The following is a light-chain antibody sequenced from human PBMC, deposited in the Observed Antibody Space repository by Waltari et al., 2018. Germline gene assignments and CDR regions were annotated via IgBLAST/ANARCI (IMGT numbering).Light chain of an antibody. Sequence: IELTQSPGTLSLSPGERSTLSCRASQSVSRSLAWYQQEPGQAPKLLIYGASTRATGIPYRFTGSGSGTDFSLTISSLEPEDFAIYFCQHYVRLPATFGQGTKVEIK. CDR3: QHYVRLPAT. V-gene: IGKV3-20*01. CDR2: GAS. J-gene: IGKJ1*01. CDR1: QSVSRS.